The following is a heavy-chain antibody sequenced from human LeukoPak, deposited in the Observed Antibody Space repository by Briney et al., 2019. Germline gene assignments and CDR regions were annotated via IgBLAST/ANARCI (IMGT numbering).Heavy chain of an antibody. D-gene: IGHD1-7*01. Sequence: GGSLRLSCGVSGFTFNNYWMHWVRQAPGKGLVWVSRINMDGRTTDYADSVKGRFTISRDNSKNTLYLQMNSLRAEDTAVYYCARDSELELRLLDWGQGTLVTVSS. CDR3: ARDSELELRLLD. V-gene: IGHV3-74*01. CDR1: GFTFNNYW. CDR2: INMDGRTT. J-gene: IGHJ4*02.